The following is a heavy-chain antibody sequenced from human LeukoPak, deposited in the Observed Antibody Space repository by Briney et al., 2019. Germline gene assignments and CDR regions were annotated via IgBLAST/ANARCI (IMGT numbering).Heavy chain of an antibody. CDR1: GLIFSNYA. V-gene: IGHV3-23*01. CDR2: ITGNSGTT. Sequence: GGSLRLSCAASGLIFSNYAMTWGRQAPGKGLEWVSSITGNSGTTKYADSVKGRFTMSRDNSRNTLYLQMDSLRAEDTAVYYCAKDPNGDYIGAFDAWGQGTMVIVSS. D-gene: IGHD2-8*01. CDR3: AKDPNGDYIGAFDA. J-gene: IGHJ3*01.